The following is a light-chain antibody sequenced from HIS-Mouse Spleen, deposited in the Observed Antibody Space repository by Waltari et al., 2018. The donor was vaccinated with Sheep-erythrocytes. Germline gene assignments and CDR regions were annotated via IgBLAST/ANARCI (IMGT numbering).Light chain of an antibody. V-gene: IGLV2-14*01. CDR3: SSYTSSSTLV. Sequence: QSVLTQPPSASGTPGQRVTISCSGSSSDVGGYNYVPWYQQHPGKAPKLMIYEVSNRPSGVSNRFSGSKSGNTASLTISGLQAEDEADYYCSSYTSSSTLVFGGGTKLTVL. CDR1: SSDVGGYNY. CDR2: EVS. J-gene: IGLJ2*01.